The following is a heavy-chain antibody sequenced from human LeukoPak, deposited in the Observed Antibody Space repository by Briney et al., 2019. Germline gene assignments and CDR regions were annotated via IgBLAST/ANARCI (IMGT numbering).Heavy chain of an antibody. V-gene: IGHV3-30*18. J-gene: IGHJ4*02. CDR1: GFTFSSYA. D-gene: IGHD2-15*01. CDR3: VKCDTRGGRQVDY. CDR2: VSSDGTNK. Sequence: GGSLRLSCAASGFTFSSYAMHWVRQAPGKGLEWVVVVSSDGTNKYYADSMQGRFTISRDNFKNTLYLQLNSLRPEDTAVYYCVKCDTRGGRQVDYWGQGTLVTVSS.